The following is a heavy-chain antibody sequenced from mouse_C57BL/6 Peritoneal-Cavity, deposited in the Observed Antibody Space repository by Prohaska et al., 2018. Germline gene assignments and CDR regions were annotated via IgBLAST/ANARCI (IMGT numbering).Heavy chain of an antibody. CDR2: ISNLAYSI. D-gene: IGHD1-1*01. CDR3: ARIDGSSYYAMDY. CDR1: GFTFSDYG. J-gene: IGHJ4*01. V-gene: IGHV5-15*01. Sequence: EVKLVESGGGLVQPGGSLKLSCAASGFTFSDYGMAWVRQAPRKGPVWVAFISNLAYSIYYADTVTGRFTISRENAKNTLYLEMSSLRSEDTAMYYCARIDGSSYYAMDYWGQGTSVTVSS.